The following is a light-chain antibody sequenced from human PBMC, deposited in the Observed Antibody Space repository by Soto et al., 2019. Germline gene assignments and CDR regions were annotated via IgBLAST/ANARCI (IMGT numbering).Light chain of an antibody. CDR2: KVT. J-gene: IGLJ3*02. CDR1: SSDVGGYIY. Sequence: QSALTQPASVSGSPGQSITISCTGTSSDVGGYIYVSWYQQPPGKAPKLMIYKVTNRPSGVSNRFSGSKSGNTASLTISGLQAEDEADYYCSSYTSSSTWVFGGGTKLTVL. V-gene: IGLV2-14*01. CDR3: SSYTSSSTWV.